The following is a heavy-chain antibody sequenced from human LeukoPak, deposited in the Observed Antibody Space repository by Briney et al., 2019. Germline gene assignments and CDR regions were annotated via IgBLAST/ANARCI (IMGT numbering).Heavy chain of an antibody. CDR3: ASAYAYVRLGDH. D-gene: IGHD3-16*01. CDR2: TNLDGPAV. CDR1: GLRVSNYG. J-gene: IGHJ4*02. V-gene: IGHV3-74*01. Sequence: PGRSLRLACAVSGLRVSNYGMHSGRQAPGKGLVWVARTNLDGPAVDYAASVKGRFTISRDNAKNPLFLQMNSLRAEDTAVYYCASAYAYVRLGDHWGQGTLVTVSS.